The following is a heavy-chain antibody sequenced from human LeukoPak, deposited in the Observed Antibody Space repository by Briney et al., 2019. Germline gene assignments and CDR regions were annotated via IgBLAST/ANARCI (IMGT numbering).Heavy chain of an antibody. D-gene: IGHD5-12*01. Sequence: SETLSLTCTVSGGSISSYYWSWIRQPPGKGLEWIRYIYTSGSTNYNPSLKSRVTISVDTSKNQFSLKLSSVTAADTAVYYCARGGYSGYDPYYYYYYMDVWGKGTTVTVSS. J-gene: IGHJ6*03. CDR1: GGSISSYY. CDR2: IYTSGST. CDR3: ARGGYSGYDPYYYYYYMDV. V-gene: IGHV4-4*09.